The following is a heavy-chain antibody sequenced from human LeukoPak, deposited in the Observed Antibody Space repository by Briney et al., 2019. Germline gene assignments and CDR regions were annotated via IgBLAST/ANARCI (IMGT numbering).Heavy chain of an antibody. V-gene: IGHV5-51*01. CDR1: GYSFSTYW. J-gene: IGHJ6*02. Sequence: GESLKISCKGSGYSFSTYWIGRVRQMSGKGLEWMGIIHPGDSTTRYSPSFRGQVTISADKSISTAYLQWSSLTASDTAMYYCARYPPGWYWMDVWGLGTTVTVSS. D-gene: IGHD2-8*02. CDR3: ARYPPGWYWMDV. CDR2: IHPGDSTT.